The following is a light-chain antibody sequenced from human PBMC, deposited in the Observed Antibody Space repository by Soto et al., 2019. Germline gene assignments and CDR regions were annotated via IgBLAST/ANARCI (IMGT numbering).Light chain of an antibody. J-gene: IGLJ2*01. Sequence: QSVLTQPRSVSGSPGQSVTISCTGTSSDVGGYRYVSWYEQHPGKAPKLMIYDVNKRPSGVPDRFSGSKSGNTASLTISGLQAEDEADYYCCSYAGSSHVIFGGGTQLTVL. V-gene: IGLV2-11*01. CDR2: DVN. CDR3: CSYAGSSHVI. CDR1: SSDVGGYRY.